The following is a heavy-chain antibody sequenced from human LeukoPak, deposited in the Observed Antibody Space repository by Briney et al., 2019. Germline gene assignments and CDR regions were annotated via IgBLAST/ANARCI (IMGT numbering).Heavy chain of an antibody. V-gene: IGHV3-23*01. Sequence: GGSLRLSCAASGFTFSSYAMSWVRQAPGKGLEWVSAISGSGGSTYYADSVKGRFTISRDNSKNTLYLQMNSLRAEDTAVYYCARIDADILTGSETYYFDYWGQGTLVTVSS. CDR3: ARIDADILTGSETYYFDY. CDR2: ISGSGGST. CDR1: GFTFSSYA. J-gene: IGHJ4*02. D-gene: IGHD3-9*01.